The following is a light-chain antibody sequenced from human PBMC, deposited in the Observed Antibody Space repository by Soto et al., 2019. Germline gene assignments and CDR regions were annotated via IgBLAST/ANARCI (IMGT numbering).Light chain of an antibody. Sequence: QSALTQPASVSGSPGQSITISCTGTSSDVGNYKYVSWYQQHPGKAPKLMIYEVSNRPSGVSSRFSGSKSGNTASLTISGLRTDDEADYFCSSYTSRATVVFGTGTKLTVL. CDR1: SSDVGNYKY. J-gene: IGLJ1*01. V-gene: IGLV2-14*01. CDR3: SSYTSRATVV. CDR2: EVS.